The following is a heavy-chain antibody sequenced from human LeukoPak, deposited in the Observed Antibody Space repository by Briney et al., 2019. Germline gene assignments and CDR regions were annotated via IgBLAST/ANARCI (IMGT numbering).Heavy chain of an antibody. CDR3: AKDKLPGGYSGSYWGVGFDY. J-gene: IGHJ4*02. CDR2: ISRSGGRT. V-gene: IGHV3-23*01. Sequence: GGSLRLSCAASGFTFSSYAMSWVRQAPGKGLEWDSAISRSGGRTYYADSVKGRFTISRDNSKNTLYLQMNSLRAEDTAVYYCAKDKLPGGYSGSYWGVGFDYWGQGTLVTVSS. CDR1: GFTFSSYA. D-gene: IGHD1-26*01.